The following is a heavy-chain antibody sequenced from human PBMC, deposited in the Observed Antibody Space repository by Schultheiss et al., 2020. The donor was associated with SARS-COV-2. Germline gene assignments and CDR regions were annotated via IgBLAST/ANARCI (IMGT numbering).Heavy chain of an antibody. Sequence: GSLRLSCTVSGGSISSYYWSWIRQPPGKGLEWIGYIYYSGSTNYNPSLKSRVTISVDTSKNQFSLKLSSVTAADTAVYYCARGLSQQLVHAYWGQGTLVTVSS. V-gene: IGHV4-59*01. CDR1: GGSISSYY. D-gene: IGHD6-13*01. CDR3: ARGLSQQLVHAY. J-gene: IGHJ4*02. CDR2: IYYSGST.